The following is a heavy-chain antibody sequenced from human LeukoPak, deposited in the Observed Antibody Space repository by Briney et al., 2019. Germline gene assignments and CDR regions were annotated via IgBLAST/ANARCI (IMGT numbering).Heavy chain of an antibody. V-gene: IGHV3-23*01. CDR1: GFTLSSYA. D-gene: IGHD3-22*01. CDR3: TKEGDYDSSGYNYFDY. Sequence: GRSLRLSCAASGFTLSSYAMSWVRQAPGKGLEWVSAVSGSGGSTYYADSVKGRFTISRDNSKNSLYLQMNTLRAEDTALYYCTKEGDYDSSGYNYFDYWGQGTLVTVSS. J-gene: IGHJ4*02. CDR2: VSGSGGST.